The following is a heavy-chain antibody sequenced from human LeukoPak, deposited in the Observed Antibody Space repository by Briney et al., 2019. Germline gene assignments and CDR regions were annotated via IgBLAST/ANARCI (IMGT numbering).Heavy chain of an antibody. Sequence: PSETLSLTCTVSGGSISSGSYYWSWIRQPPGKGLEWIGSIYHSGSTYYNPSLKSRVTISVDTSKNQFSLKLSSVTAADTAVYYCARDPLTTFPSTPFDYWGQGTLVTVSS. V-gene: IGHV4-39*07. CDR1: GGSISSGSYY. D-gene: IGHD4-11*01. CDR2: IYHSGST. J-gene: IGHJ4*02. CDR3: ARDPLTTFPSTPFDY.